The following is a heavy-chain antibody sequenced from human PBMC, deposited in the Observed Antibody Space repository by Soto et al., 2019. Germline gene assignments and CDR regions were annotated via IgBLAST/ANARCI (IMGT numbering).Heavy chain of an antibody. CDR3: ARHATSYYDFWSGYYTGRSYYGMDV. J-gene: IGHJ6*02. CDR1: GYSFTSYW. V-gene: IGHV5-51*01. D-gene: IGHD3-3*01. Sequence: GESLKISFKGSGYSFTSYWIGWVRQMPGKGLEWMGIIYPGDSDTRYSPSFQGQVTISADKSISTSYLQWSSLKASDTAMYYCARHATSYYDFWSGYYTGRSYYGMDVWGQGTTVTVSS. CDR2: IYPGDSDT.